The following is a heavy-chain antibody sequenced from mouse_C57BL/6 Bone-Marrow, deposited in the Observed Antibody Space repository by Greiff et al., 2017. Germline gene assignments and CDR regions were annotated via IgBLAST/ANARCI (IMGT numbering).Heavy chain of an antibody. CDR2: IYPRNGNT. CDR3: ARELYYGSSYGLYYAMDY. J-gene: IGHJ4*01. CDR1: GYTFTSYG. Sequence: QVQLQQSGAELARPGASVKLSCKASGYTFTSYGISWVKQRTGQGLEWIGVIYPRNGNTYYNEKFKGKATLTADKSSSTAYMELRSLTSEDSAVYFCARELYYGSSYGLYYAMDYWGQGTSVTVSS. V-gene: IGHV1-81*01. D-gene: IGHD1-1*01.